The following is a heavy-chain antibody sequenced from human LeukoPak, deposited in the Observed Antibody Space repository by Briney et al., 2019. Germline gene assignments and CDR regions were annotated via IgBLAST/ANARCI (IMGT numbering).Heavy chain of an antibody. V-gene: IGHV3-11*04. CDR1: GFTPGEYS. CDR3: ASDISNQGFDY. Sequence: PGGSLRLSCAASGFTPGEYSMSWSRQAPGKGLEWVSYISNIGSTTHHADSVKGRFTISRDNAKNSLYLQMNSLRAEDTAVYYCASDISNQGFDYWGQGTLVTVSS. D-gene: IGHD3-3*02. J-gene: IGHJ4*02. CDR2: ISNIGSTT.